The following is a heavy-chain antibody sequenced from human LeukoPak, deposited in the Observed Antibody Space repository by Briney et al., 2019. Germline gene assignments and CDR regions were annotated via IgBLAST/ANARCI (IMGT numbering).Heavy chain of an antibody. Sequence: ASVNVSCKVSGYTLTELSMHWVRQAPGKGLEWMGGFDPEDGETIYAQKFQGRVTMTEDTSTDTAYMELSSLRSEDTAVYYCATDMGDYDYYYYYGMDVWGQGTTVTVS. CDR3: ATDMGDYDYYYYYGMDV. J-gene: IGHJ6*02. CDR2: FDPEDGET. D-gene: IGHD4-17*01. CDR1: GYTLTELS. V-gene: IGHV1-24*01.